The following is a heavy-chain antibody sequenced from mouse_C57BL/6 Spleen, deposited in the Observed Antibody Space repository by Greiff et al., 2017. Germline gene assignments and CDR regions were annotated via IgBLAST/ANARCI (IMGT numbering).Heavy chain of an antibody. CDR3: ARAGGADGNYGAY. CDR1: GYSFTGYY. CDR2: INPSTGGT. V-gene: IGHV1-42*01. J-gene: IGHJ3*01. D-gene: IGHD2-1*01. Sequence: VQLQQSGPELVKPGASVKISCKASGYSFTGYYMNWVKQSPEKSLEWIGEINPSTGGTTYNQKFKAKATLTVDKSSSTAYMQLKSLTSEDSAVYYSARAGGADGNYGAYWGQGTLVTVAA.